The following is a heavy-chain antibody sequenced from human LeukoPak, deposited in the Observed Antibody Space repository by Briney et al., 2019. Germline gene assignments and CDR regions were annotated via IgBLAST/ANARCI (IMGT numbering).Heavy chain of an antibody. CDR1: GFTSNRNA. CDR2: IGGSGDKT. CDR3: VRRGDASSGWGDHDY. D-gene: IGHD6-19*01. J-gene: IGHJ4*02. Sequence: PGRSLRLSCAASGFTSNRNAISWVRQAPGKGLEWVSTIGGSGDKTFYADSVKGRFTIYRDNSKNMLHLQMSSLTGEDTALYYCVRRGDASSGWGDHDYWGQGALVTVSS. V-gene: IGHV3-23*01.